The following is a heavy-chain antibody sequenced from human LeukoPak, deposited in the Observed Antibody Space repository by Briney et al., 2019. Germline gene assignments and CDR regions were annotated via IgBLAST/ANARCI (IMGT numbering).Heavy chain of an antibody. CDR3: AREAIYCGGDCYTPVDY. D-gene: IGHD2-21*01. J-gene: IGHJ4*02. CDR1: GGSISGHY. V-gene: IGHV4-4*07. Sequence: SETLSLTCTVSGGSISGHYWGWIRQPAGKGLEWIGRIYTSGSTNYNPSLKSRVTMSVDTSKNQFSLKLSSVTAADTAVYYCAREAIYCGGDCYTPVDYWGQGTLVTVSS. CDR2: IYTSGST.